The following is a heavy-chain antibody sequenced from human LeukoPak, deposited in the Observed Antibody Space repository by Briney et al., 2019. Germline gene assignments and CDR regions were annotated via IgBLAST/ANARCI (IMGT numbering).Heavy chain of an antibody. J-gene: IGHJ4*02. CDR3: ARDDGLQLWLHISF. CDR1: GFVFNSYG. V-gene: IGHV3-48*02. CDR2: ISADGNSI. Sequence: PGGSLRLSCAASGFVFNSYGFNWVRQAPGKGLEWLSYISADGNSIYYADSVKGRFTVSRDEAKSSVFLQMNSLRDEDTAVYYCARDDGLQLWLHISFWGQGALVAVSS. D-gene: IGHD5-18*01.